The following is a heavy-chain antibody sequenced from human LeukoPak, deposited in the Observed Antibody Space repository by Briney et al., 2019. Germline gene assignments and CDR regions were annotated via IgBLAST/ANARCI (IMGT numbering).Heavy chain of an antibody. CDR1: GGSFSGYY. Sequence: SETLSLTCAVYGGSFSGYYWSWIRQPQGKGLEWIGEINHSGSTNYNPSLKSRVTISVDTSKNQFSLKLSSVTAADTAVYYCARGFSGWYYYWGQGTLVTVSS. CDR2: INHSGST. D-gene: IGHD6-19*01. J-gene: IGHJ4*02. CDR3: ARGFSGWYYY. V-gene: IGHV4-34*01.